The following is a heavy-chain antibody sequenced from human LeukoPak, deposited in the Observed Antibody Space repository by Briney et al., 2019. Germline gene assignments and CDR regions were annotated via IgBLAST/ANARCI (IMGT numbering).Heavy chain of an antibody. D-gene: IGHD4-17*01. J-gene: IGHJ5*02. CDR2: INAHNGNT. Sequence: ASLRVSCKASGYTFTSYAITWVRQAPGQGLEWMGWINAHNGNTNYAQRLQGRVTLTTDTSKSTAYMELRSLRFDDTAIYYCARSPKLRTRGDWFDPWGQGTLVTVSS. CDR3: ARSPKLRTRGDWFDP. V-gene: IGHV1-18*01. CDR1: GYTFTSYA.